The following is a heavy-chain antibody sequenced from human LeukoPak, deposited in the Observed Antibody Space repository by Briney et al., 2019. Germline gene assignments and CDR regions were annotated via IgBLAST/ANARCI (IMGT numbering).Heavy chain of an antibody. V-gene: IGHV1-69*01. Sequence: VASVKVSRKASGGTFSSYAISWVRQAPGQGLEWMGGIIPIFGTANYAQKFQGRVTITADESTSTAYMELSSLRSEDTAVYYCARCGTYSNSYNANFDYWGQGTLVTVSS. CDR2: IIPIFGTA. D-gene: IGHD4-11*01. CDR1: GGTFSSYA. J-gene: IGHJ4*02. CDR3: ARCGTYSNSYNANFDY.